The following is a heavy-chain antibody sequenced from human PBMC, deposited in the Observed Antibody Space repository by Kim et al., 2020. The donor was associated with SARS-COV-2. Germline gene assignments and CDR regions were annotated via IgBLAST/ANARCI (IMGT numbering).Heavy chain of an antibody. CDR1: GGSFSGYY. J-gene: IGHJ4*01. Sequence: SETLSLTCAVYGGSFSGYYWSWIRQPPGKGLEWIGEINHSGSTNYNPSLKSRVTISVDTSKNQFSLKLSSVTAADTAVYYCARGIVVVPAAYHYFDYWG. CDR3: ARGIVVVPAAYHYFDY. V-gene: IGHV4-34*01. CDR2: INHSGST. D-gene: IGHD2-2*01.